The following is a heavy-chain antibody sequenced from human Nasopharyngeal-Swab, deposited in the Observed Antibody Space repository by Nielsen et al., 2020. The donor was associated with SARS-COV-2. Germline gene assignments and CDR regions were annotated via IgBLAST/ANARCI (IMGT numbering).Heavy chain of an antibody. D-gene: IGHD1-26*01. J-gene: IGHJ6*02. V-gene: IGHV4-59*13. Sequence: SETLSLTCNVSGVSTRSFYWSWIRQPPGKGLEWIGYIYYSGSTKYNPSLKSRVTISIDTSKNQFSLNLSSVTAADTAVYYCARDGRDYYGMDVWGQGTTVTVSS. CDR1: GVSTRSFY. CDR3: ARDGRDYYGMDV. CDR2: IYYSGST.